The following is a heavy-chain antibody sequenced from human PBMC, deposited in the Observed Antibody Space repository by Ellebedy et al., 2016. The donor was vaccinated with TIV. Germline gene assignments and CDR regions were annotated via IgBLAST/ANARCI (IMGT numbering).Heavy chain of an antibody. CDR3: ARVRSHYVEALDI. Sequence: SETLSLXCTVSGGSISSFYWTWIRQPAGGGLEWIRRIYSSGSTDYSPSLKSRLSMSVDVSKNQFSLNLSSLTAADTAVYYCARVRSHYVEALDIWGHGTMVTVSS. D-gene: IGHD1-26*01. CDR1: GGSISSFY. J-gene: IGHJ3*02. CDR2: IYSSGST. V-gene: IGHV4-4*07.